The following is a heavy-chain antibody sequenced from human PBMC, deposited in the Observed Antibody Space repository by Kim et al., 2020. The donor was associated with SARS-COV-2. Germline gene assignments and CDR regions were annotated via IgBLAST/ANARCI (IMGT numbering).Heavy chain of an antibody. D-gene: IGHD6-19*01. CDR3: ARRIAVGSNWFDP. Sequence: YSPSFQGQVTISADKSISTAYLQWSSLKASDTAMYYCARRIAVGSNWFDPWGQGTLVTVSS. J-gene: IGHJ5*02. V-gene: IGHV5-51*01.